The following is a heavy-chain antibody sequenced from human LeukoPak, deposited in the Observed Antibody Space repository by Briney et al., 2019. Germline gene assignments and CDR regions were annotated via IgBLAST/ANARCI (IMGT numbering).Heavy chain of an antibody. J-gene: IGHJ6*03. Sequence: KPSETLSLTCAVYGGSFSGYYWSWIRQPPGKGLEWIGEINHSGSTNYNPSLKSRVTIPVDTSKNQFSLKLSSVTAADTAVYYCARGRDFWSGYYTGYYYYYMDVWGKGTTVTVSS. CDR3: ARGRDFWSGYYTGYYYYYMDV. V-gene: IGHV4-34*01. CDR1: GGSFSGYY. D-gene: IGHD3-3*01. CDR2: INHSGST.